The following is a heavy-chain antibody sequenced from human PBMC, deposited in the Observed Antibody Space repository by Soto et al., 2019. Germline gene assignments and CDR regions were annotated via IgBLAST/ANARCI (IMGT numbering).Heavy chain of an antibody. CDR1: GGSISTYY. D-gene: IGHD6-13*01. CDR2: IYDNGST. V-gene: IGHV4-59*08. J-gene: IGHJ4*02. CDR3: ARGHRIAAAGNFDY. Sequence: SETLSLTCTVSGGSISTYYWSWIRQSPGKGLEWIGYIYDNGSTKYNPPFMSRVTISVDTSKNQVSLKLSSVTAADTAVYYCARGHRIAAAGNFDYWGQGTLVTVSS.